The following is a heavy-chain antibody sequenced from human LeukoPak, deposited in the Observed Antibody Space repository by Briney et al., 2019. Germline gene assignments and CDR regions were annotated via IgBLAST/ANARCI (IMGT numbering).Heavy chain of an antibody. V-gene: IGHV4-61*02. D-gene: IGHD2-8*01. CDR3: ARDRFCTNGVCYLRDS. CDR1: GGSIGSGTYY. CDR2: IYSSGIT. Sequence: SETLSLTCTVSGGSIGSGTYYWSWIRQPAGKGLEWIGRIYSSGITNYNPSLKSRLTISVDTSRNQFSLKLRSVTAADTAVYYCARDRFCTNGVCYLRDSWGQGTLVTVSS. J-gene: IGHJ4*02.